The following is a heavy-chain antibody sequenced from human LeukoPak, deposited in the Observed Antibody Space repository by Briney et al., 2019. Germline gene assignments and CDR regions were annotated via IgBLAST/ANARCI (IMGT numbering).Heavy chain of an antibody. Sequence: GGSLRLSCAASGFTFSDHYMDWVRQAPGKGLEWVGRTRNKANSYTTEYAASVKGRFTISRDDSKNSVYLQMNSLKTEDTAVYYCARESRAIYYFDYWGQGTLVTVSS. V-gene: IGHV3-72*01. J-gene: IGHJ4*02. CDR2: TRNKANSYTT. CDR1: GFTFSDHY. CDR3: ARESRAIYYFDY.